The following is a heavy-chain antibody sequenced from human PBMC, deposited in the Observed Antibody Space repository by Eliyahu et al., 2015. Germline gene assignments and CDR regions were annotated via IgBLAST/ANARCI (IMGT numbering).Heavy chain of an antibody. D-gene: IGHD2-8*01. J-gene: IGHJ5*02. V-gene: IGHV3-15*01. CDR1: GFTFSNAW. CDR2: IKSKTDGGTT. CDR3: TTPASHCTNGVCYSLGWFDP. Sequence: EVQLVESGGGLVKPGGSLRLSCAAXGFTFSNAWMXWVRQAPGXGLEWVGRIKSKTDGGTTDYAAPVKGRFTISRDDSKNTLYLQMNSLKTEDTAVYYCTTPASHCTNGVCYSLGWFDPWGQGTLVTVSS.